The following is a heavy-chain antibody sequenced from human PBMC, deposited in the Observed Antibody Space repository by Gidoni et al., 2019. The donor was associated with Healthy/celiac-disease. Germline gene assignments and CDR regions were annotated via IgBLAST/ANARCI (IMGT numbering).Heavy chain of an antibody. V-gene: IGHV4-34*01. CDR2: INHSGST. D-gene: IGHD2-15*01. Sequence: QVQLQQWGAGLLKPSETLSLTCAGYGGSFSGYYWSWIRQPPGPGLEWVGEINHSGSTNSNPSPSRLVTLSVAASTHQFPLQLSSVSAAAAAVYYCSRVRTLLVFCSCGSCPFFDYWGQGTLVTVSS. CDR3: SRVRTLLVFCSCGSCPFFDY. J-gene: IGHJ4*02. CDR1: GGSFSGYY.